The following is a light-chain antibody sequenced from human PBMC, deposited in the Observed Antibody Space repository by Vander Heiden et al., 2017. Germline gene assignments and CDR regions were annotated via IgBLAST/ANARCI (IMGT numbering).Light chain of an antibody. CDR1: SSNSGSNY. V-gene: IGLV1-47*01. CDR2: RND. CDR3: AAWDDSLNGIV. J-gene: IGLJ1*01. Sequence: HSLLTQPPSASASPALRVTISCSGSSSNSGSNYIHWYQQLPGAAPKLLIYRNDQRPSGVPDRFSGSKSGTSASLAISGLRSEDEADYYCAAWDDSLNGIVFGTGTKVTVL.